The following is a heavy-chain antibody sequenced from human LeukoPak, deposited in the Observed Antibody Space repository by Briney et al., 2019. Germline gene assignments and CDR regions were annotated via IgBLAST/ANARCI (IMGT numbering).Heavy chain of an antibody. V-gene: IGHV3-23*01. CDR1: GFTFSSYA. CDR3: AKWSGSYYEIDY. Sequence: GGSLRLSCSASGFTFSSYAMSWVRQAPGKGLEWGSAISGSGGSPYYAHSVHGRFTMYRDHSNNTLYMQMHSPRAEDTAVYYCAKWSGSYYEIDYWGQGTLVTVSS. CDR2: ISGSGGSP. D-gene: IGHD1-26*01. J-gene: IGHJ4*02.